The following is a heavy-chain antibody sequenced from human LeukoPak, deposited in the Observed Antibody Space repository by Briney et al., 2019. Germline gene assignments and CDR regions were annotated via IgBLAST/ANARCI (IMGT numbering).Heavy chain of an antibody. Sequence: PGGSLRLSCAASGFTFSSYSMNWVRQAPGKGLEWVSSISSSSSYIYYADSVKGRFTISRDNAKNSLYLQKNSLRAEDTAVYYCARKGISSGWYYFDYWGQGTLVTVSS. CDR3: ARKGISSGWYYFDY. CDR2: ISSSSSYI. CDR1: GFTFSSYS. D-gene: IGHD6-19*01. J-gene: IGHJ4*02. V-gene: IGHV3-21*01.